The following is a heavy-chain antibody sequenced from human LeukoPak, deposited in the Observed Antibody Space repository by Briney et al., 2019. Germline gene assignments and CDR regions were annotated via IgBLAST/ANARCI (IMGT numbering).Heavy chain of an antibody. V-gene: IGHV4-34*01. CDR3: ARVGQQPFPDFDY. J-gene: IGHJ4*02. CDR2: INDSGST. Sequence: SETLSLTCAVYGGSFSGYYWSWIRQPPGKGGEWSGEINDSGSTNYNPSLKRRVTISVDTSKNQFSLKLSSVTAADTAVYYCARVGQQPFPDFDYWGQGTLVTVSS. CDR1: GGSFSGYY. D-gene: IGHD6-13*01.